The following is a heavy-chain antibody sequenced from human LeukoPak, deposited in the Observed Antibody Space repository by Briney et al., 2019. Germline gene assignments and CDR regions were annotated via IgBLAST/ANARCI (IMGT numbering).Heavy chain of an antibody. Sequence: ASVKVSCKASGYTFTSYDFNWMRQATGPGLERMGWMNPNSGNTTYYQPSQGRRTTTTKTTTSTAFIELRSSRTEDTAAYYCARGEGPADNYYGSGSYYYWGQGTLVTVSS. V-gene: IGHV1-8*01. CDR1: GYTFTSYD. CDR2: MNPNSGNT. CDR3: ARGEGPADNYYGSGSYYY. D-gene: IGHD3-10*01. J-gene: IGHJ4*02.